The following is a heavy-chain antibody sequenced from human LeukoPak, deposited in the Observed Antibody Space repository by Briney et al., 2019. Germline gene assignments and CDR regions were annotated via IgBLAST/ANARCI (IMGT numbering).Heavy chain of an antibody. D-gene: IGHD2-21*02. CDR3: ARYVTALDY. Sequence: AGGSLRLSCAASQFTSSSYWMSWVRQAPGKGLEWVANIKEDGSKTYYVDSVKGRFTISRDNAKNSLYLQMNSLRAEDTALYYCARYVTALDYWGQGTLVTVSS. V-gene: IGHV3-7*03. CDR2: IKEDGSKT. J-gene: IGHJ4*02. CDR1: QFTSSSYW.